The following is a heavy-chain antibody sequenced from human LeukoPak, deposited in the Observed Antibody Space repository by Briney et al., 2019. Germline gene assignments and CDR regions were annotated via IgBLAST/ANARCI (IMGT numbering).Heavy chain of an antibody. CDR3: ARVLGVAAAAGSNWFDP. Sequence: PSETLSLTCAVSGGSISSSNWWSWVRQPPGKGLEWIGEIYHSGSTNYNPSLKSRVTISVDKSKNQFSLKLSSVTAADTAVYYCARVLGVAAAAGSNWFDPWGQGTLVTVSS. CDR2: IYHSGST. J-gene: IGHJ5*02. V-gene: IGHV4-4*02. D-gene: IGHD6-13*01. CDR1: GGSISSSNW.